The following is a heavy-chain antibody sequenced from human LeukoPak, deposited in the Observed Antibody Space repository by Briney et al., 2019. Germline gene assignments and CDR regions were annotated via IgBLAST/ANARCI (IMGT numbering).Heavy chain of an antibody. V-gene: IGHV1-69*13. CDR1: GGTFHSYV. J-gene: IGHJ4*02. CDR2: IIPVFGTA. CDR3: AKAAGSGWSQDYFDH. D-gene: IGHD6-19*01. Sequence: ASVKVSCKASGGTFHSYVINWVRQAPGQGLEWMGGIIPVFGTANYVQKFQGRVTITADESTSTAYMELSSLRSEDTAVYYCAKAAGSGWSQDYFDHWGRGTLVTVSS.